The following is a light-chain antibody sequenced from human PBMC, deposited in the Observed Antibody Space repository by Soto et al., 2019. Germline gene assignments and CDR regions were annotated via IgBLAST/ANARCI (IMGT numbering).Light chain of an antibody. Sequence: EIVMTQSPVTLSVSPGERATLSCRASQTIRSDLAWYQQKPGQAPRLLIYGASTRATGIPARFSGSGSGTEFTLTISSLQSEDFAVYYCQQYNNWPFTFGGGTKVDIK. J-gene: IGKJ4*01. V-gene: IGKV3-15*01. CDR2: GAS. CDR3: QQYNNWPFT. CDR1: QTIRSD.